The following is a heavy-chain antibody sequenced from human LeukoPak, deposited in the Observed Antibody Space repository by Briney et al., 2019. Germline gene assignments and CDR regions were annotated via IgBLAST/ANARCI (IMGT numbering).Heavy chain of an antibody. CDR2: INHSGST. J-gene: IGHJ6*03. CDR3: ARIVVVVPAAIFYLGYYCYYMDV. D-gene: IGHD2-2*01. CDR1: GGSFSGYY. Sequence: SETLSLTCAVYGGSFSGYYWSWIRQPPGKGLEWIGEINHSGSTNYNPSLKSRVTISVDTSKNQFSLKLSSVTAADTAVYYCARIVVVVPAAIFYLGYYCYYMDVWGKGTTVTVSS. V-gene: IGHV4-34*01.